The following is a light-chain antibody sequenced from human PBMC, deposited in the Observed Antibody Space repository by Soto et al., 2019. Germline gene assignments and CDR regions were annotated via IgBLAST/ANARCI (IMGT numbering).Light chain of an antibody. CDR1: QTISRW. CDR2: TAS. J-gene: IGKJ1*01. V-gene: IGKV1-5*01. CDR3: QEYNNYWT. Sequence: DIQMTQSPSTLSASVGDTVTITCRASQTISRWLAWYQQKPGKAPRLLIYTASTLESGVPSRFSASGSGTEFTLTISSLHPDDFATYYCQEYNNYWTFGLGTKVEVK.